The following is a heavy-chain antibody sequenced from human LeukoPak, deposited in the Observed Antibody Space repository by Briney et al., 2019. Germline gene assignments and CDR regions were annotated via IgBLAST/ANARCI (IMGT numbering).Heavy chain of an antibody. CDR3: ARRSYGSGLSRTHNWFDP. D-gene: IGHD3-10*01. Sequence: GGSLRLSCSASGFTFSTYAMHWVRQAPGKGLEWVAVISYDGSNKYYADSVTGRFTISRDNSKNTLYLQMNSLRAEDTAVYYCARRSYGSGLSRTHNWFDPWGQGTLVTVSS. CDR2: ISYDGSNK. CDR1: GFTFSTYA. V-gene: IGHV3-30-3*01. J-gene: IGHJ5*02.